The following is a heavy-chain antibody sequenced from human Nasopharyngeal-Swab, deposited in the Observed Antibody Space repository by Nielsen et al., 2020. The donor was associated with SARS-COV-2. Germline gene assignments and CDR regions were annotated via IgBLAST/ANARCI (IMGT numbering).Heavy chain of an antibody. D-gene: IGHD5-12*01. J-gene: IGHJ6*02. CDR1: GFTFNTYA. CDR2: ISGSDYST. V-gene: IGHV3-23*01. CDR3: AKDRDSGDDSDDYYHYYGMDV. Sequence: GGSLRLSCAASGFTFNTYAISWARQAPGKGLEWVSVISGSDYSTKYADSVKGRFTISRDNSKNTVNLQMNSLRAEDTAIYYCAKDRDSGDDSDDYYHYYGMDVWGQGTTVTVSS.